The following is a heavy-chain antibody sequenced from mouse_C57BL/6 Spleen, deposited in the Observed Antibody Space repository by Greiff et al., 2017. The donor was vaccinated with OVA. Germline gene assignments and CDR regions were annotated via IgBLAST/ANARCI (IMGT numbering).Heavy chain of an antibody. CDR3: ARSGDYGSSSWYFDV. CDR1: GYTFTSYW. CDR2: IDPSDSET. V-gene: IGHV1-52*01. D-gene: IGHD1-1*01. J-gene: IGHJ1*03. Sequence: QVQLQQSGAELVRPGSSVKLSCKASGYTFTSYWMHWVKQRPIQGLEWIGNIDPSDSETHYNQKFKDKATLTVDKSSSTAYMQLSSLTSEDSAVYYCARSGDYGSSSWYFDVWGTGTTVTVSS.